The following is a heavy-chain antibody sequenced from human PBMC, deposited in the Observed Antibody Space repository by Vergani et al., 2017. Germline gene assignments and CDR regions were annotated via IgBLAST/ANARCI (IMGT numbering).Heavy chain of an antibody. D-gene: IGHD4-23*01. CDR2: IYYSGST. Sequence: QVQLQESGPGLVKPSQTLSLTCTVSGGSISSGGYYWSWIRQHPGKGLEWIGYIYYSGSTYYNPSLKSRVTISVDTSKNQFSLKLSSVTAADMAVYYCARDYPRWAGRNYMDVWGKGTTVTVSS. V-gene: IGHV4-31*03. CDR1: GGSISSGGYY. CDR3: ARDYPRWAGRNYMDV. J-gene: IGHJ6*03.